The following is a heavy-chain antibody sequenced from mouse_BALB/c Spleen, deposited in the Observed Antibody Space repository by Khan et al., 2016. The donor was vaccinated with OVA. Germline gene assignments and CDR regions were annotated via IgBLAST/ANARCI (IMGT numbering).Heavy chain of an antibody. J-gene: IGHJ2*01. CDR3: ARAGTITTVVATDFDY. D-gene: IGHD1-1*01. V-gene: IGHV3-2*02. CDR1: GYSITSDYA. Sequence: EVQLQESGPGLVKPSQSLSLTCTVTGYSITSDYAWNWIRQFPGNKLEWMGYIKYSGRTSYKPSLKSRISNTRDTSKNQFFLHLTSVTTEDTATYYCARAGTITTVVATDFDYWGQGTTLTVSS. CDR2: IKYSGRT.